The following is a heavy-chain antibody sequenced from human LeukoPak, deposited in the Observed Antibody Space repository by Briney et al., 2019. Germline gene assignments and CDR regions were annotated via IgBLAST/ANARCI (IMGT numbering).Heavy chain of an antibody. J-gene: IGHJ4*02. CDR3: ARGDRFDY. CDR1: GGSFSGYY. V-gene: IGHV4-34*01. Sequence: SETLSLTCAVYGGSFSGYYWSWIRQPPGKGLEWIGEINHSGSTNYNPSLKSRVTMSVDKSKNQFSLKLSSVTAADTAVYYCARGDRFDYWGQGTLVTVSS. CDR2: INHSGST.